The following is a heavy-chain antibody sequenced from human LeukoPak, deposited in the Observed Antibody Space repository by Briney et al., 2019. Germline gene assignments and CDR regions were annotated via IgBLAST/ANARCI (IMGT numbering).Heavy chain of an antibody. CDR1: GFALNNYV. Sequence: GGSLRLSCAASGFALNNYVMTWVRQAPGKGLDWFSAISGSGDSTYYADSVKGRFTISRDNAKNSLYLPMNSLRAEDTAVYYCARAPLPFEWSVSWFDPWGQGTLVTVSS. D-gene: IGHD3-3*01. CDR2: ISGSGDST. V-gene: IGHV3-23*01. J-gene: IGHJ5*02. CDR3: ARAPLPFEWSVSWFDP.